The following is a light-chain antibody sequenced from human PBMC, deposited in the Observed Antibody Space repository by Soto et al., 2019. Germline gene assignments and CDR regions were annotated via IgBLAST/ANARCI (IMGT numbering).Light chain of an antibody. CDR3: LQDDTSPIT. Sequence: IQMSQSPSSLSASVGYRVTITCQASQGISNFLNWYQQKPGQAPKLLIYHASNLETGVPSRFSGSGSGTDFTLTISSLQPEDFETYYCLQDDTSPITFGQGTRLEIK. CDR2: HAS. J-gene: IGKJ5*01. V-gene: IGKV1-33*01. CDR1: QGISNF.